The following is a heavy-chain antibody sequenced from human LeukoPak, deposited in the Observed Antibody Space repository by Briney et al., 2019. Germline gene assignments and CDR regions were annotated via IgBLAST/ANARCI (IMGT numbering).Heavy chain of an antibody. D-gene: IGHD5-12*01. CDR1: GFTFRSYW. CDR3: ARVEYSGWNLEY. V-gene: IGHV3-7*01. Sequence: SGGSLRLSCAASGFTFRSYWMSWVRQAPGKGLEWVANINQGGSVQYYMDSVKGRFTISRDDAKNSLYVRMNSLRDEDTAVYYCARVEYSGWNLEYWGQGTLVTVSS. J-gene: IGHJ4*02. CDR2: INQGGSVQ.